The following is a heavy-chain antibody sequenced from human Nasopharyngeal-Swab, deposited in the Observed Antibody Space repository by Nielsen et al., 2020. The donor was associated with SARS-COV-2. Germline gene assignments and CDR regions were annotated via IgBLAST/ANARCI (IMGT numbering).Heavy chain of an antibody. Sequence: GESLKISCAASGFTFSSYGMTWVRQTPGKGLEFVANINQDGSVKNYVDSVKGRFTISRDNAKNSLYLQMNSLRVEDTAVYYCARDPDFQAFDIWGQGTMVTVSS. V-gene: IGHV3-7*04. D-gene: IGHD2/OR15-2a*01. J-gene: IGHJ3*02. CDR1: GFTFSSYG. CDR3: ARDPDFQAFDI. CDR2: INQDGSVK.